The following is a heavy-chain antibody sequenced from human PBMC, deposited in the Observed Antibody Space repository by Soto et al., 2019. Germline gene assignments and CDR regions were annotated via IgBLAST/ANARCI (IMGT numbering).Heavy chain of an antibody. CDR3: ARDGPIVITAPSDYYYYGMDV. D-gene: IGHD3-16*02. V-gene: IGHV3-30-3*01. CDR1: GFTFSSYA. Sequence: QVQLVESGGGVVQPGRSLRLSCAASGFTFSSYAMHWVRQAPGKGLEWVAVISYDGSNKYYADSVKGRFTISRDNSKNTLYLQMNSLRAEDTAVYYCARDGPIVITAPSDYYYYGMDVWGQGTTVTVSS. J-gene: IGHJ6*02. CDR2: ISYDGSNK.